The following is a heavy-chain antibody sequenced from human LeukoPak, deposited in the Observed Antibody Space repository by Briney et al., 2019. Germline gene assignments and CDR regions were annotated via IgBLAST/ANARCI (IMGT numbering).Heavy chain of an antibody. Sequence: GGSLRLSCAASGFSFSSNGMSWVRQAPGKGLEWVSNISGRGTSINYADSVEGRFSISRDNSKNTMYLQMNSLRAEDTAVYYCVRNDTSGVGLDYWGQGTLVTVSS. CDR3: VRNDTSGVGLDY. CDR2: ISGRGTSI. J-gene: IGHJ4*02. CDR1: GFSFSSNG. D-gene: IGHD3-3*01. V-gene: IGHV3-23*01.